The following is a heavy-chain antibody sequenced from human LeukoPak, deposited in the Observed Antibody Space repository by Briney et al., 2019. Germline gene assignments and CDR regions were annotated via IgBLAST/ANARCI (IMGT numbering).Heavy chain of an antibody. CDR1: GYTFTGYY. D-gene: IGHD3-10*01. Sequence: GASVKVSCKASGYTFTGYYMHWVRQAPGQGLEWMGWINPNSGGTNYAQKFQGRVTMTRDTSISTAYMELSRLRSDDTAVYYCARVSVVRGVTIFDYWGQGTLVTVSS. J-gene: IGHJ4*02. V-gene: IGHV1-2*02. CDR3: ARVSVVRGVTIFDY. CDR2: INPNSGGT.